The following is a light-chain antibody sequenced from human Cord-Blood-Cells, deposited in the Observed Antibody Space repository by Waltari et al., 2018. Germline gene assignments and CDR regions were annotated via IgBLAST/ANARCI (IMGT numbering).Light chain of an antibody. CDR2: EVS. V-gene: IGLV2-8*01. J-gene: IGLJ2*01. CDR1: STAVGGYNY. Sequence: QSALTQPPSASGSPGQPVTISCTGTSTAVGGYNYVSWYQQHPVKDPKLMIYEVSTRPSGVPDRFSGSKSGNTASLTVSGLQAEDEADYYCSSYAGSNNLVFGGGTKLTVL. CDR3: SSYAGSNNLV.